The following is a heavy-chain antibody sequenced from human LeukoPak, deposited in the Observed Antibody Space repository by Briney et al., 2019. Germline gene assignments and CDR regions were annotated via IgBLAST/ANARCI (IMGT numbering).Heavy chain of an antibody. V-gene: IGHV6-1*01. Sequence: SQTLSLTCAISGDSVSSNSAAWNWIRQSPSRGLEWLGRTYYRSKWYNDYAVSVKSRITINPDTSKDQFSLQLNSVTPEDTAVYYCARDRPPLQPYYYDSRDAFDIWGQGTMVTVSS. CDR1: GDSVSSNSAA. CDR2: TYYRSKWYN. J-gene: IGHJ3*02. CDR3: ARDRPPLQPYYYDSRDAFDI. D-gene: IGHD3-22*01.